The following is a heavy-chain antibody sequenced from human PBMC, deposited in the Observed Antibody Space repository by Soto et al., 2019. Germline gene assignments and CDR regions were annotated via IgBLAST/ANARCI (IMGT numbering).Heavy chain of an antibody. Sequence: QVQLQESGPGLVKPSQTLSLTCTVSGGSISSGGYYWSWIRQNPGKGLEWIGYVYYRGTTYYNPSLKGRVAISVDTSKNHFSLNLSSVSAADTAVYYCARHYGDRPGYFDYGGQGTLVTVSS. J-gene: IGHJ4*02. V-gene: IGHV4-31*03. CDR2: VYYRGTT. CDR1: GGSISSGGYY. D-gene: IGHD4-17*01. CDR3: ARHYGDRPGYFDY.